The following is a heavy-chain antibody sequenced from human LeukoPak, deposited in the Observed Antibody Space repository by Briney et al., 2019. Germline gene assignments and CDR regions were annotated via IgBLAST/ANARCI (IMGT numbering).Heavy chain of an antibody. CDR1: GFSFSSNY. Sequence: GGSLRLSCAASGFSFSSNYMSWVRQAPGKGLEWVAVINNSGTTKYADAVKGRFTIARDSSNNTLYLQMNSMRAADTAVYYRARGWEWWVYWGEGSLVTVSS. V-gene: IGHV3-53*01. CDR2: INNSGTT. CDR3: ARGWEWWVY. D-gene: IGHD2-15*01. J-gene: IGHJ4*02.